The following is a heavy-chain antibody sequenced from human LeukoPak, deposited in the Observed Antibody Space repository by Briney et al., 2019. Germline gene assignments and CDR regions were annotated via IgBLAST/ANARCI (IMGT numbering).Heavy chain of an antibody. J-gene: IGHJ3*02. CDR1: GYTLTELS. CDR3: ATVNWNDDNAFDI. CDR2: FDPEDGET. Sequence: ASVKVSCKVSGYTLTELSMHRVRQAPGKGLEWMGGFDPEDGETIYAQKFQGRVTMTEDTSTDTAYMELSSLRSEDTAVYYCATVNWNDDNAFDIWGQGTMVTVSS. D-gene: IGHD1-1*01. V-gene: IGHV1-24*01.